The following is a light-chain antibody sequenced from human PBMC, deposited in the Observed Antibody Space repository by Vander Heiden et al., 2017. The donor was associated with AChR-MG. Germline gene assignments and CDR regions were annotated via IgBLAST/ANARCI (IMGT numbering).Light chain of an antibody. CDR3: RQRIPLPLT. CDR1: QSLLHSDGKTY. Sequence: DIVMTQTPLSLSVTPGQPASISCKSSQSLLHSDGKTYLYWYLQKPGQSPQLLIYEVSNRCSGVPDRFSGSGSGTAFTLKISRVEAEDVGVYYCRQRIPLPLTFGGGTKVEIK. V-gene: IGKV2D-29*02. CDR2: EVS. J-gene: IGKJ4*01.